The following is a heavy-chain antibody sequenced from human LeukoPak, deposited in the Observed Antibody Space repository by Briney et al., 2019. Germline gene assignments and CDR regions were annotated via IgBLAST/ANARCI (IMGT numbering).Heavy chain of an antibody. D-gene: IGHD1-1*01. J-gene: IGHJ5*02. CDR1: GGSISSSSYY. CDR2: VYYTGNT. Sequence: SETLSLTCTVSGGSISSSSYYWGWIRQPPGKGLEYIGSVYYTGNTYYNPSLKSRVTISVDTSKIQFSLKLNSVTAADTAVYYCPTSTETLYNTFDPGARETLATV. CDR3: PTSTETLYNTFDP. V-gene: IGHV4-39*07.